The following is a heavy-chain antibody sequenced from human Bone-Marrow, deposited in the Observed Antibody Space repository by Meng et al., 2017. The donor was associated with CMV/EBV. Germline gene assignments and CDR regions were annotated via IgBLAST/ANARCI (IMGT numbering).Heavy chain of an antibody. Sequence: GESLKISCAASGFTFSSYSMNWVRQAPGKGLEWVSSISSSSSYIYYADSVKGRFTISRDNAKNSLYLQMNSLRAEDTAVYYCAKGLIAAASGFDYWGQGTLVTVSS. CDR3: AKGLIAAASGFDY. CDR2: ISSSSSYI. CDR1: GFTFSSYS. J-gene: IGHJ4*02. D-gene: IGHD6-13*01. V-gene: IGHV3-21*01.